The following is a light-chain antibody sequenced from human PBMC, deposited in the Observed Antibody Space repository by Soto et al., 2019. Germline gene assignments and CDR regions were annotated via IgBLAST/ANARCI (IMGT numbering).Light chain of an antibody. V-gene: IGKV3D-15*01. CDR1: QSVNIY. CDR3: XXXXXXXRX. Sequence: IVMTQSPATLSVSPGERATLSCMASQSVNIYLAWYQQKPGQAPRLLIFGASDRATGIPDRFSDSGSGTDFTLTIDRLEXEDFAMXXXXXXXXXXRXFXQGTKVDI. J-gene: IGKJ1*01. CDR2: GAS.